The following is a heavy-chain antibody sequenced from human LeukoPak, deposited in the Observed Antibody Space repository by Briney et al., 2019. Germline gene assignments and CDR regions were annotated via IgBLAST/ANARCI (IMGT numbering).Heavy chain of an antibody. Sequence: GRSLRLSCAASGFTFDDYSMHWVRQAPGKGLEWVSGISWNSGSIGYADSVKGRFTISRDNAKNSLYLQMNSLRAEDTALYYCAKDGDCSSTSCRKVPYHYGMDVWGQGTTVTVSS. CDR2: ISWNSGSI. V-gene: IGHV3-9*01. CDR1: GFTFDDYS. J-gene: IGHJ6*02. CDR3: AKDGDCSSTSCRKVPYHYGMDV. D-gene: IGHD2-2*01.